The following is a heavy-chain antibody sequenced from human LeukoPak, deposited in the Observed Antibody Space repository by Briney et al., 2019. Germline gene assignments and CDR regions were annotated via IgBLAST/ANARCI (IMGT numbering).Heavy chain of an antibody. Sequence: SVKVSCKASGGTFSSYTISWVRQAPGQGLEWMGRIIPILGIANYAQKFQGRVTITADKSTSTAYMELSSLRSEDTAAYYCARDPGYYDSSGYYYYGMDVWGQGTTVTVSS. CDR3: ARDPGYYDSSGYYYYGMDV. CDR2: IIPILGIA. CDR1: GGTFSSYT. V-gene: IGHV1-69*04. D-gene: IGHD3-22*01. J-gene: IGHJ6*02.